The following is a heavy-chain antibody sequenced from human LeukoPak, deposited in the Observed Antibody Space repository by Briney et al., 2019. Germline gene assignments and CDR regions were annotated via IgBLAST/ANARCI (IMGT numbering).Heavy chain of an antibody. D-gene: IGHD5-18*01. J-gene: IGHJ6*02. CDR3: AKAPPDSYYYYYGMDV. CDR1: GFTFSSYA. Sequence: GGSLRLSCAASGFTFSSYAMTWVRQAPGKGLEWVSAISGSGGSTYYADSVKGRFSISRDSSKNTLYLQMNSLRAGDTAVYYCAKAPPDSYYYYYGMDVWGQGTTVTVSS. V-gene: IGHV3-23*01. CDR2: ISGSGGST.